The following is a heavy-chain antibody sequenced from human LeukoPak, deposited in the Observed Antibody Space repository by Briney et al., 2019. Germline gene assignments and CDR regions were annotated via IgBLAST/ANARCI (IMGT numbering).Heavy chain of an antibody. CDR3: AKPPPEYSGTWYSPPFDY. D-gene: IGHD6-13*01. Sequence: GGSLRLSCAASGFTFSSYSMNWVRQAPGKGLEWVSSISSSSSYIYYADSVKGRFTISRDNSKNTLYLQMNSLRAEDTAVYYCAKPPPEYSGTWYSPPFDYWGQGTLVTVSS. CDR1: GFTFSSYS. J-gene: IGHJ4*02. CDR2: ISSSSSYI. V-gene: IGHV3-21*04.